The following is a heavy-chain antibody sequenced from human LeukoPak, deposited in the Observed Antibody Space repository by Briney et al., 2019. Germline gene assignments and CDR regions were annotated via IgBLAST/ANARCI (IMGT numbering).Heavy chain of an antibody. Sequence: SGGSLRLSXAASGFTFSSYSMNWVRQAPGKGVEWVSSISSSSSYIYYADSVKGRFTISRDNAKNSLYLQMNSLRAEDTAVYYCARDVMDAFDIWGQGTMVTVSS. CDR3: ARDVMDAFDI. CDR1: GFTFSSYS. CDR2: ISSSSSYI. J-gene: IGHJ3*02. D-gene: IGHD3-16*01. V-gene: IGHV3-21*01.